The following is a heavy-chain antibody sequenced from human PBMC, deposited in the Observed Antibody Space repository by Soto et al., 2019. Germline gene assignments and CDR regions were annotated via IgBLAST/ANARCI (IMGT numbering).Heavy chain of an antibody. Sequence: ASVKVSCKASGYTFTSYAMHWVRKAPGQRLEWMGWINAGNGNTKYSQKFQGRVTITRDTSASTAYMELSSLRSEDTAVYYCARELGHSAAVVYYWGQGTRLTISS. CDR2: INAGNGNT. V-gene: IGHV1-3*01. CDR1: GYTFTSYA. CDR3: ARELGHSAAVVYY. J-gene: IGHJ4*02. D-gene: IGHD6-19*01.